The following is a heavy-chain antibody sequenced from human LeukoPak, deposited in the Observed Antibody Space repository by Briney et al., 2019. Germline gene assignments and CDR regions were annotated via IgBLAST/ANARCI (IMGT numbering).Heavy chain of an antibody. V-gene: IGHV3-53*05. CDR3: ARPLYEYSPPQYYFDY. J-gene: IGHJ4*02. D-gene: IGHD3-16*01. Sequence: SGGPLTLPCAPSGLPDCRYYMPCPPHAPGKALVGVSLVYSGGGTFYADSVKGRFTISRDNCKNTLYVQMNSLRAEDTAVYYCARPLYEYSPPQYYFDYWGQGTLVTVSS. CDR2: VYSGGGT. CDR1: GLPDCRYY.